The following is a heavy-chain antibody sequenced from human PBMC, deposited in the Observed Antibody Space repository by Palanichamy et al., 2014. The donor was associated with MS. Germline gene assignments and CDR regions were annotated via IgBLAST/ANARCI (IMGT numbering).Heavy chain of an antibody. V-gene: IGHV3-33*01. CDR3: ARDLTMFHYFDS. Sequence: QFYLVESGGGVVQPGKSLTLSCTASGFTFSDYGMHWVRQTPGKGLEWVAFIWYDGSNTYYGDFVKGRFTISRDNSKNTLYLQMNSLRVEDTALYFRARDLTMFHYFDSWGQGTLVSVSP. CDR2: IWYDGSNT. J-gene: IGHJ4*02. D-gene: IGHD3-10*02. CDR1: GFTFSDYG.